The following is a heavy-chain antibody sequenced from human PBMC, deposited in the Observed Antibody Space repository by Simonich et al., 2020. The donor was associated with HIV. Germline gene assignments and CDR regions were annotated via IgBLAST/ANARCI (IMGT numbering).Heavy chain of an antibody. D-gene: IGHD1-26*01. CDR2: SNPNSGGT. J-gene: IGHJ5*02. V-gene: IGHV1-2*02. CDR3: ARGVDSGSYFWFDP. CDR1: GYTFTGYY. Sequence: QVQLVQSGAEVKKPGASVKVSCKASGYTFTGYYIHWVRQAPGQGLEYIGWSNPNSGGTNYAQKFQGRVTMTRDTSISTAYMGLSRLESDDTAMYYCARGVDSGSYFWFDPWGQGTLVTVSS.